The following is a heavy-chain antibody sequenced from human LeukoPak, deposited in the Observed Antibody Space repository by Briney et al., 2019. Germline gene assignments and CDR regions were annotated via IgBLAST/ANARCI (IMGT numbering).Heavy chain of an antibody. Sequence: GGSLRLSCAASGFTFSSYAMTWVRQAPGKGLEWVSSISVNGGTTYYADSVKGRFTISRDNSKNTLYLQMNSLRAEDTAVYYCAKSVVPAAPFDYWGQGTLVTVSS. J-gene: IGHJ4*02. CDR1: GFTFSSYA. CDR3: AKSVVPAAPFDY. CDR2: ISVNGGTT. V-gene: IGHV3-23*01. D-gene: IGHD2-2*01.